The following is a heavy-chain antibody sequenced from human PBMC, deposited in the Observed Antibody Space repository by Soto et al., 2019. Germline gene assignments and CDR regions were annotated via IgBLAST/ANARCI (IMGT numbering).Heavy chain of an antibody. Sequence: SETLSLTCTVSGGSISSSNYYWGWIRQPPGKGLEWIGSIYYDGSTYFNPSLKSRVTISVDTSKNQFSLKLSSVTAADTAVYYCARGSTYYYDSSGYYDWGQGTLVTVSS. CDR2: IYYDGST. CDR3: ARGSTYYYDSSGYYD. CDR1: GGSISSSNYY. V-gene: IGHV4-39*07. J-gene: IGHJ4*02. D-gene: IGHD3-22*01.